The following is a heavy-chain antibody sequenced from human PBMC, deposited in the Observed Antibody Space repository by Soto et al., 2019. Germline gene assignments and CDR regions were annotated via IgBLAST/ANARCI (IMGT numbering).Heavy chain of an antibody. CDR2: ISSSSRDI. CDR1: GFIFSTYT. Sequence: GGSLRLSCAASGFIFSTYTINWVRQAPGKGLEWVASISSSSRDIFYADSVKARFTISRDNANSSVDLQMNSLRVGDTAIYYCARGSWGGDGIDVWGQGTTVPVSS. V-gene: IGHV3-21*01. D-gene: IGHD3-16*01. CDR3: ARGSWGGDGIDV. J-gene: IGHJ6*02.